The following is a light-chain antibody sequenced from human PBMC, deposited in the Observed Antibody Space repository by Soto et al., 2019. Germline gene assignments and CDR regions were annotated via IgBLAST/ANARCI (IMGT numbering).Light chain of an antibody. CDR2: GSS. CDR3: QQSFSSIT. V-gene: IGKV1-39*01. J-gene: IGKJ5*01. CDR1: QSVTNY. Sequence: DLQMTQSPSSLSASIGDRVTITCRASQSVTNYLHWYQQRPGKAPKLLIHGSSNLQSGVPSRFSGSGSGTQFILTISNLQPEDFAIYYCQQSFSSITFGQGTRLEVK.